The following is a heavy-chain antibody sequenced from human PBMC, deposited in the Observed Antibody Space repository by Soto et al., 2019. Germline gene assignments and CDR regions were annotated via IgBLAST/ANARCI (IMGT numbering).Heavy chain of an antibody. CDR2: ILSDGSRD. CDR3: VRGAAGGPNSLAM. D-gene: IGHD2-15*01. Sequence: QMQLVESGGGVVQPGRSLRLSCAASGFTFRNYGMHWVRQAPGKGLEWVSLILSDGSRDYYRDSVKGRFTISRDNSRNSLYLQIHRMKEEDKALYYCVRGAAGGPNSLAMWGQGTMVSVSS. V-gene: IGHV3-33*01. J-gene: IGHJ3*02. CDR1: GFTFRNYG.